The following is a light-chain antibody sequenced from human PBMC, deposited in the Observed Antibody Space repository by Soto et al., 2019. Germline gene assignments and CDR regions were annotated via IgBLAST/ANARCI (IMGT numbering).Light chain of an antibody. CDR2: GAS. Sequence: IQLTQSPSSLSASVGDRVTITCRASQGISTYLAWYQQKKGKAPKILIYGASTLQSGVPSRFSGSGSGTEFTLTISRLQPDDFETYYCQQYNSSEWTFGQGTKVDIK. V-gene: IGKV1-9*01. CDR1: QGISTY. J-gene: IGKJ1*01. CDR3: QQYNSSEWT.